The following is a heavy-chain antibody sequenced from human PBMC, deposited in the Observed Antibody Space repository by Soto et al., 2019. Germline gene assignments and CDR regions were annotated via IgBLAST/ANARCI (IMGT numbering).Heavy chain of an antibody. Sequence: ASVKVSRKASGYTFTSYGISWVRQAPGQGLEWMGWISAYNGNTNYAQKLQGRVTMTTDTSTSTAYMELRSLRSDDTAVYYCARGYYDILTAFGDYYYYGMDVWGQGTTVTVSS. D-gene: IGHD3-9*01. V-gene: IGHV1-18*04. CDR1: GYTFTSYG. CDR2: ISAYNGNT. CDR3: ARGYYDILTAFGDYYYYGMDV. J-gene: IGHJ6*02.